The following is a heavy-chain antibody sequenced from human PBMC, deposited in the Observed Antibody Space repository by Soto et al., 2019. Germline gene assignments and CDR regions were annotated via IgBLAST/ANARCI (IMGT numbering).Heavy chain of an antibody. J-gene: IGHJ4*02. D-gene: IGHD3-22*01. Sequence: QVQLVESGGGVVQPGRSLRLSCAASGFTFNNYAMHWVRQAPGKGLEWVAVISFDGKTKYYTDAVKGRFTISRDKSTNTLYPQMNSLSAEDTAVYYCAKERDLYFDSSSPFDYWGQGTLVTVSS. V-gene: IGHV3-30*18. CDR2: ISFDGKTK. CDR3: AKERDLYFDSSSPFDY. CDR1: GFTFNNYA.